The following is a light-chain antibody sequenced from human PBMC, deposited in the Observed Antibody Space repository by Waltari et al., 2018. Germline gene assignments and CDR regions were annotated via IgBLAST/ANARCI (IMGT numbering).Light chain of an antibody. V-gene: IGKV3-15*01. CDR3: QQYNKWPLT. CDR2: GAS. CDR1: QSISTT. J-gene: IGKJ4*01. Sequence: EIVMTQSPATLSVSPGDSATLSCRASQSISTTVAGYQQRPGQAPRLLISGASSRAAAIPARVSGSGSGTEFTLTISSLQSEDFAVYYCQQYNKWPLTFGGGTKVDIK.